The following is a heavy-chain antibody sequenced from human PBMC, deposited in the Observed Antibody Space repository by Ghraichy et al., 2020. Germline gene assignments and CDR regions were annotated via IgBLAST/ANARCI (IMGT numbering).Heavy chain of an antibody. CDR3: ARWGTTVTTGTYYYYGMDV. J-gene: IGHJ6*02. CDR1: GGSFSGYY. V-gene: IGHV4-34*01. CDR2: INHSGST. D-gene: IGHD4-11*01. Sequence: SETLSLTCAVYGGSFSGYYWSWIRQPPGKGLEWIGEINHSGSTNYNPSLKSRVTISVDTSKNQFSLKLSSVTAADTAVYYCARWGTTVTTGTYYYYGMDVWGQGTTVTVSS.